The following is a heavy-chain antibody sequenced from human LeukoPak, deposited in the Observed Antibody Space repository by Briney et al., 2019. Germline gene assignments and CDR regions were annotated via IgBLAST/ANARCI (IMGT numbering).Heavy chain of an antibody. V-gene: IGHV1-2*02. CDR3: ARVKNYYDSSGYLYFFDY. J-gene: IGHJ4*02. Sequence: ASVKVSCKASGYTFTSYGISWVRQAPGQGLEWMGWINPNSGGTNYAQKFQGRVTVTRDTSISTAYMELSRLRSDDTAVYYCARVKNYYDSSGYLYFFDYWGQGTLVTVSS. CDR1: GYTFTSYG. D-gene: IGHD3-22*01. CDR2: INPNSGGT.